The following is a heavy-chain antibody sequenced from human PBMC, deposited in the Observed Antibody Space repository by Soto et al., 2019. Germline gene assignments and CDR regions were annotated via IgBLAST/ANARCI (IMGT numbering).Heavy chain of an antibody. CDR3: ARDLGSYGSYYFDY. D-gene: IGHD5-18*01. CDR2: ISYDGSNK. V-gene: IGHV3-30*03. J-gene: IGHJ4*02. CDR1: GFTFSSYG. Sequence: VQLLESGGGLVQPGGSLRLSCVASGFTFSSYGMHWVRQAPGKGLEWVAVISYDGSNKYYADSVKGRFTISRDNSKNTLYLQMNSLRAEDTAVYSCARDLGSYGSYYFDYWGQGTLVTVSS.